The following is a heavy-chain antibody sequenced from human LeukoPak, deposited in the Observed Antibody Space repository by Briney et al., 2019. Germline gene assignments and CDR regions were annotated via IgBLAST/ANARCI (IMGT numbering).Heavy chain of an antibody. D-gene: IGHD3-10*01. CDR3: ARRLLWFGELGFDP. CDR1: GGSISSYY. CDR2: INHSGST. V-gene: IGHV4-34*01. Sequence: TTSETLSLTCTVSGGSISSYYWSWIRQPPGKGLEWIGEINHSGSTNYNPSLKSRVTISVDTSKNQFSLKLSSVTAADTAVYYCARRLLWFGELGFDPWGQGTLVTVSS. J-gene: IGHJ5*02.